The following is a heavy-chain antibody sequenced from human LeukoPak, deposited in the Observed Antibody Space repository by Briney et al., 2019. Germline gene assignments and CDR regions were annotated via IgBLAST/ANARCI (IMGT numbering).Heavy chain of an antibody. J-gene: IGHJ6*03. CDR3: ARGRTAGTSRGNYYYYYMDV. V-gene: IGHV3-74*01. Sequence: GGSLRLSCAASGFTFSSYWMHWVRQAPGKGLVWVSRINSDGGSTSYTDSVKGRFTISRDNAKNTLYLQMNSLRAEDTAVYFCARGRTAGTSRGNYYYYYMDVWGKGTTVTVSS. D-gene: IGHD6-13*01. CDR1: GFTFSSYW. CDR2: INSDGGST.